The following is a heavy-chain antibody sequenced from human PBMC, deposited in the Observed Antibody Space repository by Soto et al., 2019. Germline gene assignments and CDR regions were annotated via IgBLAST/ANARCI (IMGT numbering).Heavy chain of an antibody. J-gene: IGHJ6*02. CDR1: GYTFTSYY. V-gene: IGHV1-8*01. D-gene: IGHD6-13*01. Sequence: ASVKVSCKASGYTFTSYYINRGRQATGQGLEWMGWMNPNSGNTGYAQKFQGRVTMTRNTSISTAYMELSSLRSEDTAVYYCARGSRGIAAAGTRDYYYYYGMDVWGRGTTVTVSS. CDR2: MNPNSGNT. CDR3: ARGSRGIAAAGTRDYYYYYGMDV.